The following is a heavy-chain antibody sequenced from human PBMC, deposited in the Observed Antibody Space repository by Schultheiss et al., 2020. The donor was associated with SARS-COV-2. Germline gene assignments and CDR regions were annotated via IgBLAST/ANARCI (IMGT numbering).Heavy chain of an antibody. Sequence: SETLSLTCTVSGGSISSYYWSWIRQPPGKGLEWIGYIYYSGSTNYNPSLKSRVTISVDTSKNQFSLKLSSVTAADTAVYYCATVVDTAMVSYYYYMDVWGKGTTVTVSS. CDR2: IYYSGST. CDR3: ATVVDTAMVSYYYYMDV. J-gene: IGHJ6*03. V-gene: IGHV4-59*12. D-gene: IGHD5-18*01. CDR1: GGSISSYY.